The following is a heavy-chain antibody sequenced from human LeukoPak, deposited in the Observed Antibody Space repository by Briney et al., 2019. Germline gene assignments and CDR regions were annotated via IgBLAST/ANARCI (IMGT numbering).Heavy chain of an antibody. J-gene: IGHJ3*02. V-gene: IGHV4-61*02. D-gene: IGHD3-10*01. CDR3: AREVHIARGEAFDI. CDR2: IYTSGST. Sequence: SQTLSLTCTVSGGSISSGSYYWSWIRQPAGKGLEWIGRIYTSGSTNYNPSLKSRVTISVDTSKNQFSLKLSSVTAADTAVYYCAREVHIARGEAFDIWGQGTMVTVSS. CDR1: GGSISSGSYY.